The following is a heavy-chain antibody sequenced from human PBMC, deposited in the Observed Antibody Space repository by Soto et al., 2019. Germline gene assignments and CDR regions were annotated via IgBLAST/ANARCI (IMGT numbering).Heavy chain of an antibody. CDR1: GFTFSNFG. CDR3: VKGSEVARQELDH. V-gene: IGHV3-30*18. D-gene: IGHD2-15*01. Sequence: QVQLVESGGGVVQPGRSPRLSCAASGFTFSNFGMHWVRQAPGKWLEWVAVISSDGGDKYYSHSVKDRFTISRDNSKNTLFLQMNSLRVEDTAVYYCVKGSEVARQELDHWGQGILVTVSS. J-gene: IGHJ4*02. CDR2: ISSDGGDK.